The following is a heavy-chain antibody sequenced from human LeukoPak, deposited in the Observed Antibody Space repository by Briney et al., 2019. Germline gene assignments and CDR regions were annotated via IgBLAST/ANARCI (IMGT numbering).Heavy chain of an antibody. J-gene: IGHJ4*02. D-gene: IGHD5-18*01. Sequence: SETLSLTCTVSGGSISSYYWSWIRQPPGKGLEWIGYIYYSGSTNYNPSLKSRVTISVDTSKNQFSLKLSSMTAADTAVYYCARVFVDTAPDYWGQGTLVTVSS. V-gene: IGHV4-59*01. CDR3: ARVFVDTAPDY. CDR2: IYYSGST. CDR1: GGSISSYY.